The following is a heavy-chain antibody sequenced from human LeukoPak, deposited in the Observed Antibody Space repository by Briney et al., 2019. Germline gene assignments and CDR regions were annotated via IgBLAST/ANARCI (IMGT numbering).Heavy chain of an antibody. CDR1: GYTFTDYY. CDR2: INPSGGST. V-gene: IGHV1-46*01. J-gene: IGHJ4*02. Sequence: ASVKVSCKASGYTFTDYYMHWVRQAPGQGLEWMGIINPSGGSTSYAQKFQGRVTMTRDTSTSTVYMELSSLRSDDTAVYYCARDPIVVISAPSYFEFWGQGTLVTVSS. D-gene: IGHD2/OR15-2a*01. CDR3: ARDPIVVISAPSYFEF.